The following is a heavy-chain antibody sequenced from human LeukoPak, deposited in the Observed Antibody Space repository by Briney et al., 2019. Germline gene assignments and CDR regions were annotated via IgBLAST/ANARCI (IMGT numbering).Heavy chain of an antibody. J-gene: IGHJ3*02. Sequence: GDSLKIPCKGSGYSFINYWIGWARQMPGKGLDCMEIIYPGDSDTRYSPSFQGQVTISADKSSITASLQWSSLKTSATAMYLCASPARRMVRRIVSAFDIWGQGTMVTVSS. V-gene: IGHV5-51*01. CDR3: ASPARRMVRRIVSAFDI. D-gene: IGHD3-10*01. CDR1: GYSFINYW. CDR2: IYPGDSDT.